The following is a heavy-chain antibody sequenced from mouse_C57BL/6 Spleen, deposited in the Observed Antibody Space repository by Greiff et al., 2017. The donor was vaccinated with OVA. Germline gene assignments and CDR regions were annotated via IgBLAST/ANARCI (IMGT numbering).Heavy chain of an antibody. CDR3: ARDYYGNLYYAMDY. D-gene: IGHD2-1*01. CDR2: ISDGGSYT. V-gene: IGHV5-4*01. CDR1: GFTFSSYA. Sequence: EVKVVESGGGLVKPGGSLKLSCAASGFTFSSYAMSWVRQTPEKRLEWVATISDGGSYTYYPDNVKGRFTISRDNAKNNLYLQRSHLKSEDTAMYYCARDYYGNLYYAMDYWGQGTSVTVSS. J-gene: IGHJ4*01.